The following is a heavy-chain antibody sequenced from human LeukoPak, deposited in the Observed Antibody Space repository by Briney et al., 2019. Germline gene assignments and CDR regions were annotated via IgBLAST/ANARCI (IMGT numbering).Heavy chain of an antibody. D-gene: IGHD3-22*01. CDR2: ISSSSSYI. CDR3: ARDPNPDSSGYYS. CDR1: GFTFSSYG. Sequence: GGSLRLSCAASGFTFSSYGMHWVRQAPGKGLEWVASISSSSSYIYYADSVKGRFTISRDNAKNSLYLQMNSLRAEDTAVYYCARDPNPDSSGYYSWGQGTLVTVSS. V-gene: IGHV3-21*01. J-gene: IGHJ4*02.